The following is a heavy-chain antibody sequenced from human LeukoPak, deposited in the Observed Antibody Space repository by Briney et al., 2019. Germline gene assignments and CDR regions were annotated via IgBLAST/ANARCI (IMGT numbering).Heavy chain of an antibody. V-gene: IGHV4-59*01. D-gene: IGHD3-3*01. CDR2: IYYSGST. J-gene: IGHJ6*02. CDR1: GGSISSYY. CDR3: ASSGYDFWSGYYMDYGMDV. Sequence: SETLSLTGTVSGGSISSYYWSWIRQPPGKGLEWIGYIYYSGSTNYNPSLKSRVTISVDTSKNQFSLKLSSVTAADTAVYYCASSGYDFWSGYYMDYGMDVWGQGTTVTVSS.